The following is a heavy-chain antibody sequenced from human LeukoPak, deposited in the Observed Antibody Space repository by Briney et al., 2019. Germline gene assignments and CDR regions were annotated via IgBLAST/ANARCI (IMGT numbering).Heavy chain of an antibody. D-gene: IGHD1-26*01. J-gene: IGHJ4*02. CDR1: GFTFSSYA. CDR3: ARGGEWEPVY. CDR2: ISGSGGST. V-gene: IGHV3-23*01. Sequence: WGSLRLSCAASGFTFSSYAMNWVRQAPGEGLEWVSGISGSGGSTYYADSVKGRFTISRDNAKNSLYLQMNSLRAEDTAVYYCARGGEWEPVYWGQGTLVTVSS.